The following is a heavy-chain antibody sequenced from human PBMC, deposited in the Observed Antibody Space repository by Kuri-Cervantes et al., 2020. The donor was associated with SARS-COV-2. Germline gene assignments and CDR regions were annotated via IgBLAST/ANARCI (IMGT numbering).Heavy chain of an antibody. V-gene: IGHV3-48*01. CDR2: ISSSSSTI. D-gene: IGHD6-6*01. CDR3: ARGIAARRGYYYYGMDV. J-gene: IGHJ6*02. CDR1: GFTFSSYS. Sequence: GESLKISCAASGFTFSSYSMNWVRQAPGKGLEWVSYISSSSSTIYYADSVKGRFTISRDNSKNTLYLQMNSLRAEDTAVYYCARGIAARRGYYYYGMDVWGQGTTVTVSS.